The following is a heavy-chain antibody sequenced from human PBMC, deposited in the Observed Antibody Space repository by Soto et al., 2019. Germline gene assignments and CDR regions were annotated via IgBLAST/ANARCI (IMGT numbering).Heavy chain of an antibody. CDR2: ISYDGSNK. Sequence: GGSLRLSCAASGFTFSSYGMHWVRQAPGKGLEWVAVISYDGSNKYYADSVKGRFTISRDNSKNTLYLQMNSLRAEDTAVYYCAKDLRFGSYFDYWGQGTLVTVSS. D-gene: IGHD3-3*01. CDR1: GFTFSSYG. CDR3: AKDLRFGSYFDY. J-gene: IGHJ4*02. V-gene: IGHV3-30*18.